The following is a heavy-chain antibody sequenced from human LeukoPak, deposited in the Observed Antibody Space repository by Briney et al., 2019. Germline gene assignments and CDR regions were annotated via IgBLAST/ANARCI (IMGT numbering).Heavy chain of an antibody. D-gene: IGHD5-18*01. CDR3: ARSEISFGYHYFDL. CDR1: GYTFTNYG. CDR2: IRVSDGDT. Sequence: ASVKVSCKASGYTFTNYGFHWVRQAPGQGPEWMGWIRVSDGDTKYAQKFQGRVTLTRDTSANTAYMDLWSLRSDDTAVYFCARSEISFGYHYFDLWGQGTLVTVSS. J-gene: IGHJ4*02. V-gene: IGHV1-18*01.